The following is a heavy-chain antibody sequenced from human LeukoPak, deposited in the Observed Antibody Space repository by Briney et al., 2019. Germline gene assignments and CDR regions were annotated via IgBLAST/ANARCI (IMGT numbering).Heavy chain of an antibody. CDR3: ARSSGYSSGGY. D-gene: IGHD6-19*01. Sequence: ASVKVSCKASGGTFSSYAISWVRQAPGQGLEWMGRIIPILGIANYAQKFQGRVTITADKSTSTAYMELSSLRSEDTAVYYCARSSGYSSGGYWGQGTLVTVSS. J-gene: IGHJ4*02. CDR2: IIPILGIA. V-gene: IGHV1-69*04. CDR1: GGTFSSYA.